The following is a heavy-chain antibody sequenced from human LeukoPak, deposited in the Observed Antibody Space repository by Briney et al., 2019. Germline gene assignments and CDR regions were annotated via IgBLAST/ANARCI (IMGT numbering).Heavy chain of an antibody. V-gene: IGHV3-74*01. CDR2: VSPAGVTT. Sequence: GGSLRLSCAASGFTFSTYWMHWVRHAPGERLVWLSDVSPAGVTTTYADSVKGRFTISRDNAKNTLYLQMNSLRVEDTAVYYCTRTLCTSTSYCFDYWGQGALVAVSS. D-gene: IGHD2-2*01. CDR3: TRTLCTSTSYCFDY. CDR1: GFTFSTYW. J-gene: IGHJ4*02.